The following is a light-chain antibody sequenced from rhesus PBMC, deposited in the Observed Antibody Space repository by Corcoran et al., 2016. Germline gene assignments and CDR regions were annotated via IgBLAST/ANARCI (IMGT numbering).Light chain of an antibody. CDR2: GVS. CDR3: CSYAGNYTYI. J-gene: IGLJ1*01. Sequence: QAALTQPRSVSGSTGQSVTISCTGTSSDIGGYNYFSWYQQHPGTAPKLMIYGVSRRPSGVSDRFSGSKSGNTASLTISGLQAEDEADYYCCSYAGNYTYIFGVGTRPTVL. CDR1: SSDIGGYNY. V-gene: IGLV2-32*01.